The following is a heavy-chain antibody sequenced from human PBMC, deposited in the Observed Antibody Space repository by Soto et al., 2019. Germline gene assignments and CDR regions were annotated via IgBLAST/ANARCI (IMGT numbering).Heavy chain of an antibody. J-gene: IGHJ4*02. Sequence: GGSLRLSCAASAFTFSSYSMNWVRQAPGKGLEWVSYISSSSSTIYYADSVKGRFTISRDNAKNSLYLQMNSLRDEDTAVYYCARENDFWSGYFLQGYIDYWGQGTLVTVSS. D-gene: IGHD3-3*01. CDR3: ARENDFWSGYFLQGYIDY. V-gene: IGHV3-48*02. CDR1: AFTFSSYS. CDR2: ISSSSSTI.